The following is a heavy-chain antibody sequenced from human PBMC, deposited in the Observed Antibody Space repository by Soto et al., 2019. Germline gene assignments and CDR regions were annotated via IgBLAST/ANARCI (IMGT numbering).Heavy chain of an antibody. J-gene: IGHJ4*02. Sequence: EVQLLESGGRSVQSGGSLRLSCVASGFSFSSYGMGWVRQAPGKGLEWVSVMSGAGGSIFYADSVRGRFTISRDNSRKTLYLQMNGLRVDDTAVYHCAGGALVGAFDYWGQGTLVTVSS. CDR2: MSGAGGSI. V-gene: IGHV3-23*01. D-gene: IGHD5-18*01. CDR3: AGGALVGAFDY. CDR1: GFSFSSYG.